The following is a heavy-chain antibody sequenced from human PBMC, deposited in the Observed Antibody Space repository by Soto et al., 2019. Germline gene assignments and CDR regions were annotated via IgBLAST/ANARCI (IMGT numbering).Heavy chain of an antibody. CDR2: IIPIFGTA. V-gene: IGHV1-69*06. Sequence: QVQLVQSGAEVKKPGSSVKVSCKASGGTFSSYAISWVRQAPGQGLEWMGGIIPIFGTANYAQKFQGRVTITADKSTSTAYMELSSLRSEDTALYYCARQDYCSSTSCYNSYYYYGMDVWGQGTTVTVSS. CDR1: GGTFSSYA. J-gene: IGHJ6*02. D-gene: IGHD2-2*02. CDR3: ARQDYCSSTSCYNSYYYYGMDV.